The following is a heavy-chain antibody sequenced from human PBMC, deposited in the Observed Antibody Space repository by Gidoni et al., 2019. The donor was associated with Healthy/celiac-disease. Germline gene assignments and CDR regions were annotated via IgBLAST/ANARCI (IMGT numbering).Heavy chain of an antibody. Sequence: QVQLQQWGAGLLKPSETLSLTCAVYGVSFSGYYWSWIRQPPGKGLEWIGEINHSGSTNYNPSLKSRVTISVDTSKNQFSLKLSSVTAADTAVYYCARGRDILTGWPAYYMDVWGKGTTVTVSS. D-gene: IGHD3-9*01. CDR2: INHSGST. CDR3: ARGRDILTGWPAYYMDV. CDR1: GVSFSGYY. V-gene: IGHV4-34*01. J-gene: IGHJ6*03.